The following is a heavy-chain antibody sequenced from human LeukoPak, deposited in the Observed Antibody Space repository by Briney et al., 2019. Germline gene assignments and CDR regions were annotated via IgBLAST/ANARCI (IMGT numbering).Heavy chain of an antibody. CDR3: ARTGVTIFGVENAFAI. Sequence: HSGGSLRLSCAASGFTFSSYSMNWVRQAPGKGLEWVSYISSSSSTIYYADSVKGRFTISRDNAKNSLYLQMNSLRAEDTAVYYCARTGVTIFGVENAFAIWGQGTMVTVSS. D-gene: IGHD3-3*01. CDR2: ISSSSSTI. CDR1: GFTFSSYS. J-gene: IGHJ3*02. V-gene: IGHV3-48*01.